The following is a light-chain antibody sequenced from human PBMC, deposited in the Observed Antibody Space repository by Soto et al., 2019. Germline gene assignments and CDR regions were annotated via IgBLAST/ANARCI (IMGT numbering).Light chain of an antibody. J-gene: IGLJ1*01. Sequence: QSVLAQPASVSGSPGQSITISCTRTSSDVGSYNLVSWYQQHPGKAPKVMIYEVSKRPSGVSNRFSGSKSGNTASLTISGLQAEDEADYYCCSYAVSYVFGTGTKVTVL. CDR3: CSYAVSYV. V-gene: IGLV2-23*02. CDR1: SSDVGSYNL. CDR2: EVS.